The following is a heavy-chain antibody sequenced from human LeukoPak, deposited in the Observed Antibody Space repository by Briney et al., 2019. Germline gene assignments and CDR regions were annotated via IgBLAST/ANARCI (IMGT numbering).Heavy chain of an antibody. V-gene: IGHV3-30*14. D-gene: IGHD5-24*01. Sequence: GGSLRLSCAASGFTFSSYAMSWVRQAPGKGLEWVAVISYDGSSKYYADSVKGRFTISRDNSKNTLYLQMNSLRAEDSAVYYCARQRALDYWGQGTLVTVSS. J-gene: IGHJ4*02. CDR1: GFTFSSYA. CDR2: ISYDGSSK. CDR3: ARQRALDY.